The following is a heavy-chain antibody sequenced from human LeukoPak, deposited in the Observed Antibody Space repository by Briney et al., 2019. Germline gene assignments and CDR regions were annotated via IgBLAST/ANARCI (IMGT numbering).Heavy chain of an antibody. CDR1: GFTFRSYA. V-gene: IGHV3-23*01. D-gene: IGHD3-16*01. CDR3: AKGAVSGGLDY. Sequence: PGGSLRLSCAASGFTFRSYAMSWVRQAPGKGLEWVSAISDSGGSTYYADPVKGRFTISRDNSKNTVYLQMNSLRAEDTAVYYCAKGAVSGGLDYWGLGTLVTVSS. J-gene: IGHJ4*02. CDR2: ISDSGGST.